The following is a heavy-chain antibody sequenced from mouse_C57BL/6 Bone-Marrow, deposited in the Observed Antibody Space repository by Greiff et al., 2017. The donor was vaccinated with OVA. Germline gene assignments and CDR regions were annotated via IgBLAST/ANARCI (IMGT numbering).Heavy chain of an antibody. Sequence: VQLQQSGAELVRPGASVTLSCKASGYTFTDYEMHWVKQTPVHGLEWIGAIDPETGGTAYNQKFKGKAILTADKSSSTAYMELRSLTSEDSAVXYCTRWCLYYYGSIDVLDVWGTGTTVTVSS. D-gene: IGHD1-1*01. CDR1: GYTFTDYE. V-gene: IGHV1-15*01. CDR2: IDPETGGT. CDR3: TRWCLYYYGSIDVLDV. J-gene: IGHJ1*03.